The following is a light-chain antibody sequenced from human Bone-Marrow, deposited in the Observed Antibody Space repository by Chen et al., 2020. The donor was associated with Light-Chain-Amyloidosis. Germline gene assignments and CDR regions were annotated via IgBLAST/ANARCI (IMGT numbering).Light chain of an antibody. Sequence: SYELTQPPSVSVSPGQTARITCSGDDLPTQYAYWYQQKPGQAPVLVIQRDTERPSGISERISGSSSGTTATLTIRGVQAEDEADYHCQSADSSGTYEVIFGGGTKLTVL. CDR1: DLPTQY. V-gene: IGLV3-25*03. CDR2: RDT. CDR3: QSADSSGTYEVI. J-gene: IGLJ2*01.